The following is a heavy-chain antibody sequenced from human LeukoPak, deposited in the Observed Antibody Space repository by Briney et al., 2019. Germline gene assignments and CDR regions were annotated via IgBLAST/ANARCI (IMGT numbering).Heavy chain of an antibody. D-gene: IGHD1-20*01. Sequence: TGGSLRLSSAASGFTFSSYGMHWVRQAPGKGLEWVAVIWYDGSNKYYADSVKGRFTISRDNSKNTLYLQMNSLRAEDTAVYYCAKGEYNWNPGAFDIWGQGTMVTVSS. CDR1: GFTFSSYG. J-gene: IGHJ3*02. V-gene: IGHV3-33*06. CDR2: IWYDGSNK. CDR3: AKGEYNWNPGAFDI.